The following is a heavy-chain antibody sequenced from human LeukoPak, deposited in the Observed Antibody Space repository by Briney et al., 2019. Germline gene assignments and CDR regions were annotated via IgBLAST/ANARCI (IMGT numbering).Heavy chain of an antibody. CDR1: GFTFSTYS. D-gene: IGHD3-9*01. V-gene: IGHV3-48*01. CDR2: INSDGKTT. J-gene: IGHJ5*02. Sequence: WGSLRLSCAASGFTFSTYSMNWVRQAPGKGLEDLSYINSDGKTTWYADSVKGRFTLTRDNSKNTLYLQMNSLRAADTAIYYCVKDGIRYFDAWGQGTLVTVSS. CDR3: VKDGIRYFDA.